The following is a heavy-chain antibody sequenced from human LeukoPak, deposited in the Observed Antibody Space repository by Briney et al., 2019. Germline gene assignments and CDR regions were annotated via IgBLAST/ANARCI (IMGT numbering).Heavy chain of an antibody. V-gene: IGHV5-51*01. J-gene: IGHJ3*02. D-gene: IGHD3-9*01. CDR1: GYSFTSYW. CDR2: IYPGDSDT. CDR3: ARLNDILTGYYIYAFDI. Sequence: GESLKISCKGSGYSFTSYWIGWVRQMPGKGLEWMGIIYPGDSDTRYSPSFQGQVTISADKSISTAYLQWSSLKASDTAMYYCARLNDILTGYYIYAFDIWGQGTMVTVSS.